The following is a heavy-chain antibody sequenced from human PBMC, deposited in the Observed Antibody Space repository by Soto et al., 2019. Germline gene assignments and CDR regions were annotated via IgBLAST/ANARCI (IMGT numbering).Heavy chain of an antibody. CDR1: GLTFSSYA. CDR3: AKDNWNENYYNYYGMDV. D-gene: IGHD1-20*01. CDR2: ISGGGVST. J-gene: IGHJ6*02. Sequence: GGSLRLSCEVSGLTFSSYAMSWVRQAPGKGLEWVSSISGGGVSTYYADSVKGRFTISRDNSKNTLYLQMNSLRAGDTAMYYCAKDNWNENYYNYYGMDVWGQGTRVTVSS. V-gene: IGHV3-23*01.